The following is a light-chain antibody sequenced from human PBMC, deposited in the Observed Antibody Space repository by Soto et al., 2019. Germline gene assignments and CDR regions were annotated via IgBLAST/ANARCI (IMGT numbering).Light chain of an antibody. CDR2: EVI. V-gene: IGLV2-14*01. J-gene: IGLJ3*02. CDR3: SSYTTSSTVV. Sequence: QSALTQPASVSGSPGQSITISCAGTGGDIGAYNYVSWYQQHPGKAPKLMIYEVIRRPSGISNRFSGSKSGNTASLTISTLQAEDEADYYCSSYTTSSTVVFGGGTNVTVL. CDR1: GGDIGAYNY.